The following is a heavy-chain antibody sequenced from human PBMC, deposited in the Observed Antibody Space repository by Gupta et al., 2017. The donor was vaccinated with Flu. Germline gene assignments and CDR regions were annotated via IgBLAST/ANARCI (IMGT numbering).Heavy chain of an antibody. CDR2: IYYTGST. CDR1: GGSISSYY. D-gene: IGHD3-22*01. Sequence: QVQLQESGPGLVKPSETLSLTCTVSGGSISSYYWSWIRQPPGKGLDWIGYIYYTGSTNYNPSLKRRVTISVDTSNNQFSLRLSSVTAADTAVYYCARGAYYYDSSGYYYPNDAFDIWGQGTMVTVSS. J-gene: IGHJ3*02. CDR3: ARGAYYYDSSGYYYPNDAFDI. V-gene: IGHV4-59*01.